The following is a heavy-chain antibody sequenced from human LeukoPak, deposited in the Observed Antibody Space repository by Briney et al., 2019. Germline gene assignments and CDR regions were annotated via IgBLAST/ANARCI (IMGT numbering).Heavy chain of an antibody. CDR1: GGSISTSNYY. J-gene: IGHJ4*02. D-gene: IGHD6-13*01. CDR3: AVTYRSSWQQKPYFDY. CDR2: INHSGST. V-gene: IGHV4-39*07. Sequence: SETLSLTCTVSGGSISTSNYYWGWIRQPPGKGLEWIGEINHSGSTNYNPSLKSRVTISVDTSKNQFSLKLNSVTAADTAVYYCAVTYRSSWQQKPYFDYWGQGTLVTVSS.